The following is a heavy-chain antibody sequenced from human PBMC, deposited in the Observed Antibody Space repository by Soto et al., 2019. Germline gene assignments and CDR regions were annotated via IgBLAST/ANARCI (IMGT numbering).Heavy chain of an antibody. CDR1: GFTFSSYA. CDR3: ARRYCSGGSCYFDY. D-gene: IGHD2-15*01. Sequence: GGSLRLSCAASGFTFSSYAMHWVRQAPGKGLEYVSAISSNGGSTYYANSVKGRFTISRDNSKNPLYLQMGSLRAEDMAVYYCARRYCSGGSCYFDYWGQGTLVTVSS. V-gene: IGHV3-64*01. J-gene: IGHJ4*02. CDR2: ISSNGGST.